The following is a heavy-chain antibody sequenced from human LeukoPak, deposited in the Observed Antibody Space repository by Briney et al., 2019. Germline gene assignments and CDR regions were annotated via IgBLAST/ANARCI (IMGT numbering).Heavy chain of an antibody. D-gene: IGHD3-16*02. CDR3: ASFGGVIVGPPDAFDI. Sequence: SETLSLTCTVSGGSISSYYWSWIRQPAGKGLEWIGRIYTRGSTNYNPSLKSRVTMSVDTSKNQFSLKLSSVTAADTAVYYCASFGGVIVGPPDAFDIWGQGTMVTVSS. V-gene: IGHV4-4*07. CDR1: GGSISSYY. J-gene: IGHJ3*02. CDR2: IYTRGST.